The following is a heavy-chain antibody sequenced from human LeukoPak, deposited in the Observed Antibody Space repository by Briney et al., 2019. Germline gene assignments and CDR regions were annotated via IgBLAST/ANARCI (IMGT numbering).Heavy chain of an antibody. V-gene: IGHV3-23*01. Sequence: GGSLRLSCAASGFTFSSSAMSWVRQAPGKGLEWVSALTGSGGGTYYADSVKGRFTISRDNSKNTMYLQMNSLRAEDTAVYYCAKEAVEYFDYWGQGNLVTVSS. CDR3: AKEAVEYFDY. CDR1: GFTFSSSA. CDR2: LTGSGGGT. J-gene: IGHJ4*02.